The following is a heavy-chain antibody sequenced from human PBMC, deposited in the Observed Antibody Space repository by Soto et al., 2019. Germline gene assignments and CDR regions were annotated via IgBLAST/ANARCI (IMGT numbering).Heavy chain of an antibody. V-gene: IGHV3-23*01. CDR2: ISGGGSDT. CDR1: GFTFRSYA. Sequence: EVHLLESGGGLVQPGGSPRLSCSASGFTFRSYAMSWVRQAPGKGLEWVSGISGGGSDTYYSDSVRGRFTISRDNSKNTLYLQMNSLRVEDSAVYFCAKDDSLEWFFPLDAWGQGTLVTVSS. J-gene: IGHJ5*02. CDR3: AKDDSLEWFFPLDA. D-gene: IGHD3-3*01.